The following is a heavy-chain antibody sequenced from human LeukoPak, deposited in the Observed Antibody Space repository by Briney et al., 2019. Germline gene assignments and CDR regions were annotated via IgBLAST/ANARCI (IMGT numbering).Heavy chain of an antibody. CDR1: GFTFSSYG. Sequence: GGPLRLSCAASGFTFSSYGMHWVRQAPGKGLEWVAFIRYDGSNKYYADSVKGRFTISRDNSKNTLYLQMNSLRAEDTAVYYCARDVRSSGDFDYWGQGTLVTVSS. CDR2: IRYDGSNK. J-gene: IGHJ4*02. CDR3: ARDVRSSGDFDY. V-gene: IGHV3-30*02. D-gene: IGHD6-25*01.